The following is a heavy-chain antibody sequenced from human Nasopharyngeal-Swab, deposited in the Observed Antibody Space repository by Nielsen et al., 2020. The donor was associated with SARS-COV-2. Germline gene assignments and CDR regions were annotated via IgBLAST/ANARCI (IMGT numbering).Heavy chain of an antibody. CDR3: AKELRFPSRPSEGGY. CDR2: VFHNGAV. D-gene: IGHD2-21*01. J-gene: IGHJ4*02. V-gene: IGHV4-38-2*02. Sequence: WIRQPPGKGLGWICTVFHNGAVQYSPSLPSRVTVSIDTSKNQFSLRLTPVTAADSAVYYCAKELRFPSRPSEGGYWGLGSLVTVSS.